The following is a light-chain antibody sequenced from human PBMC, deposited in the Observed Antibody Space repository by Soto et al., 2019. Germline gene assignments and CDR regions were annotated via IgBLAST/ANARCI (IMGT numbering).Light chain of an antibody. CDR3: QQSYSTPRT. J-gene: IGKJ1*01. CDR1: HSISTY. CDR2: DAT. Sequence: EIVLTQSPATLSLSPGERATLSCRASHSISTYLAWYQHKPGRAPRLLIYDATNRATGIPARFRGSGSETDFTLTISSLEPEDFATYYCQQSYSTPRTFGQGTKVEIK. V-gene: IGKV3-11*01.